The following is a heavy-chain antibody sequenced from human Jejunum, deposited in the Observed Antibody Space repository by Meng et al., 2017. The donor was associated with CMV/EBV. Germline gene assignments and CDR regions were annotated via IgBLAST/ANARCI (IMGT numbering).Heavy chain of an antibody. D-gene: IGHD6-13*01. CDR3: ARQAGTY. V-gene: IGHV3-11*01. Sequence: SCSASGFTFSDYYMTWIRQAPGQGLEWVAYVSTGESTIYYTDSVKGRFTISRDNAKNSLYLQMNSLRAEDTAVYYCARQAGTYWGQGTVVTVSS. J-gene: IGHJ4*02. CDR1: GFTFSDYY. CDR2: VSTGESTI.